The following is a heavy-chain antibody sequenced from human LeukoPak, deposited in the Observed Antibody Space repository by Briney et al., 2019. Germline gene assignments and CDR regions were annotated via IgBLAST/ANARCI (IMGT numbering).Heavy chain of an antibody. D-gene: IGHD2-21*01. Sequence: GGSLRLSCAASGFTFSSYAMSWVRQAPGKGLEWVSAISGSGGSTYYADSVKGRFTISRDNSKNTLYVQMNSLRAEDTAVYYCAKDGGGGYYYFDYWGQGTLVTVSS. CDR1: GFTFSSYA. CDR2: ISGSGGST. V-gene: IGHV3-23*01. J-gene: IGHJ4*02. CDR3: AKDGGGGYYYFDY.